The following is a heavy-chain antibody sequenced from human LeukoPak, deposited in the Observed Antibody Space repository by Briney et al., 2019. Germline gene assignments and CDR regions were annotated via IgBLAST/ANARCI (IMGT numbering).Heavy chain of an antibody. CDR2: INPSGGST. J-gene: IGHJ6*02. Sequence: GASVKVSCKASGYNFISYYMHWVRQAPRQGLEWMGIINPSGGSTSYAQKFQDRVTMTRDTSASTVYMELSSLKSEDTAVYYCAQEDVVLVDAVRYQYYGMDVWGQGTTVTVSS. CDR3: AQEDVVLVDAVRYQYYGMDV. V-gene: IGHV1-46*01. CDR1: GYNFISYY. D-gene: IGHD2-8*01.